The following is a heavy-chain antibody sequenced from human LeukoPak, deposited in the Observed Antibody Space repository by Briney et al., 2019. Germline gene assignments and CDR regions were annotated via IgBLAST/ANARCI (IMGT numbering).Heavy chain of an antibody. CDR2: ISSDGSRP. CDR3: VRDGQGSTPLDY. Sequence: PGGSLRLSCAASGFTFSIHWMHWVRHAPGKGLVWVSGISSDGSRPRYADSVNGRFTISRDNAKNTLYLQMNSLRAEDTAVYFCVRDGQGSTPLDYWGQGTLVTVSS. CDR1: GFTFSIHW. D-gene: IGHD1-26*01. J-gene: IGHJ4*02. V-gene: IGHV3-74*01.